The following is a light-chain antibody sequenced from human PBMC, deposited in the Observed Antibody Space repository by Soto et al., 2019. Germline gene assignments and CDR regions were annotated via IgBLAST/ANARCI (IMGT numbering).Light chain of an antibody. J-gene: IGLJ3*02. Sequence: QSVLTQPPSASGTPGQWVTISCSGSSSNIGSNTVNWYQQLPGTAPKLLIYSNNQRPSGLPDRFSGSKSGTSASLAISGLQSEDEADFYCAAWDDSLNAWVFGGGTKVTVL. V-gene: IGLV1-44*01. CDR3: AAWDDSLNAWV. CDR2: SNN. CDR1: SSNIGSNT.